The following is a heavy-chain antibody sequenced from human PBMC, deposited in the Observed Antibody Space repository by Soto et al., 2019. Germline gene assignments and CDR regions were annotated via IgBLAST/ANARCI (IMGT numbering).Heavy chain of an antibody. CDR2: INHSGST. Sequence: QVQLQQWGAGLLKPSETLSLTCAVYGGSFSGYYWSWIRQPPGKGLEWIGEINHSGSTNYNPSLKSRGTISVDTSKNQFSLKLSSVTAADTAVYYCARWWLAPHYYYGMDVWGQGTTVTVSS. CDR3: ARWWLAPHYYYGMDV. V-gene: IGHV4-34*01. CDR1: GGSFSGYY. J-gene: IGHJ6*02. D-gene: IGHD6-19*01.